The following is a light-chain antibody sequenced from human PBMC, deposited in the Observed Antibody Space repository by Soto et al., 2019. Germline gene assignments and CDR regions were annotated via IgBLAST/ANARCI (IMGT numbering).Light chain of an antibody. Sequence: DVVMTQSPLSLPVTLGQPASISCRSSQSLVSSNGNNYLDWYLQKPGQSPQLLIYLASNRASGVPDRVSGSGSGTEFTLKISRVEAEDVGVYYCMQALQTPRFGQGTKVDIK. V-gene: IGKV2-28*01. CDR1: QSLVSSNGNNY. J-gene: IGKJ1*01. CDR3: MQALQTPR. CDR2: LAS.